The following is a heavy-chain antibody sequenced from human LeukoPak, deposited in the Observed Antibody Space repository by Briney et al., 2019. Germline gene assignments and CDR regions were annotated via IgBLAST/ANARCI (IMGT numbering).Heavy chain of an antibody. CDR2: IYYSGST. CDR3: ARGNGDYAYDY. V-gene: IGHV4-59*01. CDR1: GGSISSYY. J-gene: IGHJ4*02. Sequence: SETLSLTCTVSGGSISSYYWSWIQQPPGKGLEWIGYIYYSGSTNYNPSLKSRVTISVDTSKNQFSLKLSSVTAADTAVYYCARGNGDYAYDYWGQGTLVPVSS. D-gene: IGHD4-17*01.